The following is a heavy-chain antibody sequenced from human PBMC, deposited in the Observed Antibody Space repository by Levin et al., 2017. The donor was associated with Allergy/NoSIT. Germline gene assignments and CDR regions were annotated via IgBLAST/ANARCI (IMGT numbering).Heavy chain of an antibody. CDR2: IPHDGRNT. CDR1: GFMFSMYP. J-gene: IGHJ4*02. CDR3: ARDGGAFKFLDY. D-gene: IGHD3-16*01. Sequence: GESLKISCEASGFMFSMYPMHWVRQAPGKGLEWVAAIPHDGRNTYFADSVKGRFSISRDNPKNTLFLQMNSLRVEDTAIYYCARDGGAFKFLDYWGQGNLVTVSS. V-gene: IGHV3-30*04.